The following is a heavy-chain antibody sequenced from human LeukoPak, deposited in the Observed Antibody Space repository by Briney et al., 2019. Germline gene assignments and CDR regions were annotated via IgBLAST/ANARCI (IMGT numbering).Heavy chain of an antibody. CDR2: IYYSGST. CDR1: GGSISSSSYY. D-gene: IGHD1-7*01. CDR3: ARLHRYNWNYVYYFDY. V-gene: IGHV4-39*01. J-gene: IGHJ4*02. Sequence: PSETLSLTCTVSGGSISSSSYYWGWIRQPPGKGLEWIGSIYYSGSTYYNPSLKSRVTISVDTSKNQFSLKLSSVTAADTAVYYCARLHRYNWNYVYYFDYWGQGTLVTVSS.